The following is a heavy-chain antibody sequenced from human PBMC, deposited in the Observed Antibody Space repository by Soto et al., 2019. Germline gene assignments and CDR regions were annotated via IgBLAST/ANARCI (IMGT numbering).Heavy chain of an antibody. CDR1: GFTFSDYS. CDR3: ARRSYFDY. V-gene: IGHV3-11*01. CDR2: ISTTSNTI. D-gene: IGHD3-10*01. J-gene: IGHJ4*02. Sequence: GGSLRLSCAASGFTFSDYSMSWFRQAPGKGLEWVSYISTTSNTIYYADAVKGRFTISRDNAENSLYLQMNSLRAEDTAIYYCARRSYFDYWGQGTLVTVSS.